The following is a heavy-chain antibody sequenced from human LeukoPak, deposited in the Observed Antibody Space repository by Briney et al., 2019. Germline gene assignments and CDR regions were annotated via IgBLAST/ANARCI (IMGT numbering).Heavy chain of an antibody. Sequence: VASVKVSCKASGGTFSSYAISWVRQAPGQGLGWMGGIIPIFGTANYAQKFQGRVTITADESTSTAYMELSSLRSEGTAVYYCARDHGTMVRGYHFDYWGQGTLVTVSS. CDR3: ARDHGTMVRGYHFDY. J-gene: IGHJ4*02. V-gene: IGHV1-69*13. CDR1: GGTFSSYA. CDR2: IIPIFGTA. D-gene: IGHD3-10*01.